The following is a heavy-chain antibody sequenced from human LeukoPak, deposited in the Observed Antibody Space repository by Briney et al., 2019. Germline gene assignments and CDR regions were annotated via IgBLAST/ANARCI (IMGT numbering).Heavy chain of an antibody. CDR1: GFTFSTYW. Sequence: GGSLRLSCAASGFTFSTYWMSWVRQAPGKGLEWVANIKEDGSEKYYGDSVKGRFTISRDNAKNSLYLQVNSLRAEDTAVYYCARDSSGYQWGQGTLVTVSS. V-gene: IGHV3-7*01. D-gene: IGHD3-22*01. J-gene: IGHJ4*02. CDR2: IKEDGSEK. CDR3: ARDSSGYQ.